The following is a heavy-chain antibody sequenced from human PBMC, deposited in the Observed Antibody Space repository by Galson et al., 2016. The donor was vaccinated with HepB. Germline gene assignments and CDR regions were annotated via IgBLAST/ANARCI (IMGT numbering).Heavy chain of an antibody. CDR2: INGDGRNT. D-gene: IGHD3-16*01. Sequence: SLRLSCAASGFTFITTCMHWVRQTPGKGLVWVARINGDGRNTYYADSVRGRFTISRDNAKNTVSLQMNSLRAEDTAIYYCVRDFLWGEGADAFDIWGQGTRVTVSS. CDR3: VRDFLWGEGADAFDI. J-gene: IGHJ3*02. CDR1: GFTFITTC. V-gene: IGHV3-74*01.